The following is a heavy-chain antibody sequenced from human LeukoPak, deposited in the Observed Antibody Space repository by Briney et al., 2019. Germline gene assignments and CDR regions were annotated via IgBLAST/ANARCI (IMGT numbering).Heavy chain of an antibody. D-gene: IGHD3-3*01. CDR2: ISGSGGST. CDR3: AKLGGYYYYGMDV. CDR1: RFTFSSYA. J-gene: IGHJ6*02. Sequence: QSGGSLRLSCAASRFTFSSYAMSWVRQAPGKGLEWVSAISGSGGSTYYADSVKGRFTISRDNSKNTLYLQMNSLRAEDTAVYYCAKLGGYYYYGMDVWGQGTTVTVSS. V-gene: IGHV3-23*01.